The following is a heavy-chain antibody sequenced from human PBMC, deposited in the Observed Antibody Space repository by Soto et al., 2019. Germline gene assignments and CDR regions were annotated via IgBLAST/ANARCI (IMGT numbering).Heavy chain of an antibody. CDR3: AKSRGTIVVTDAYDI. Sequence: EMLLVESGGGLVQPGRSLRLSCGGSGFSFDDYTMHWVRQAPGKGPEWVASLSWNSGFSGYADSVKGRFTISRDNAQSSVHLQMNNLRTEDTALYYCAKSRGTIVVTDAYDIWGQGTMVTVSS. J-gene: IGHJ3*02. CDR2: LSWNSGFS. CDR1: GFSFDDYT. V-gene: IGHV3-9*01. D-gene: IGHD3-22*01.